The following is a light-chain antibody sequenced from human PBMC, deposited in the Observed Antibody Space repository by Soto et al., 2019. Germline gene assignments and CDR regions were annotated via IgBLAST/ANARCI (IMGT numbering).Light chain of an antibody. J-gene: IGKJ1*01. CDR2: DAS. V-gene: IGKV3-20*01. CDR3: EQYGSTPLA. CDR1: QSVGNNY. Sequence: EIVLTQAPGTLSLSPGERATLSCRASQSVGNNYLAWYQQKPGQAPRFLIYDASSRATGIPDRFSGSGSGTDFTLTISRLEPEDFAVYYCEQYGSTPLAFGRGTK.